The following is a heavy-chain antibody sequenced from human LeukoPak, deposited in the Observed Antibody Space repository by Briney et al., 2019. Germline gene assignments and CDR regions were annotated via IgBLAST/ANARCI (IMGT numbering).Heavy chain of an antibody. D-gene: IGHD5-18*01. CDR3: AREVDTAMNNWFDP. CDR1: GGSISSGGYY. Sequence: PSETLSLTCTVSGGSISSGGYYWSWIRQHPGTGLEWIGYIYYSGSTYYNPSLKSRVTISVDTSKNQFSLKLSSVTAADTAVYYCAREVDTAMNNWFDPWGQGTLVTVSS. CDR2: IYYSGST. V-gene: IGHV4-31*03. J-gene: IGHJ5*02.